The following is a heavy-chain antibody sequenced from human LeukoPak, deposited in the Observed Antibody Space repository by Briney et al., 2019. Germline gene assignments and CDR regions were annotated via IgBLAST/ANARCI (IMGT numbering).Heavy chain of an antibody. CDR3: ARVVVPAAIVGWFDP. CDR2: IIPIFGTA. V-gene: IGHV1-69*13. CDR1: GGTFSSYA. J-gene: IGHJ5*02. Sequence: ASVKVSCKASGGTFSSYAISWARQAPGQGLEWMGGIIPIFGTANYAQKFQGRVTITADESTSTAYMELSSLRSEDTAVYYCARVVVPAAIVGWFDPWGQGTLVTVSS. D-gene: IGHD2-2*02.